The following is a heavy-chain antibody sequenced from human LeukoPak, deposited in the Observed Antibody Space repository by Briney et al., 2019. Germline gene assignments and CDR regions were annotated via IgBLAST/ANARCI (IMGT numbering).Heavy chain of an antibody. CDR1: GYTFTTYE. CDR2: MNPDSGDT. V-gene: IGHV1-8*01. J-gene: IGHJ4*02. Sequence: ASVKVSCKASGYTFTTYEINWVRQATGHGLEWMGWMNPDSGDTAYAQKFQGRVTMTTDTSTSTAYMELRSLRSDDTAVYYCARDSSGSPGPDDYWGQGTLVTVSS. D-gene: IGHD6-19*01. CDR3: ARDSSGSPGPDDY.